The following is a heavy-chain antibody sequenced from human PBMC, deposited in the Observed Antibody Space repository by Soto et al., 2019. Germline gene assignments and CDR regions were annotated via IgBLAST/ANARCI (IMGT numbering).Heavy chain of an antibody. D-gene: IGHD6-19*01. CDR2: IFYSGST. V-gene: IGHV4-39*01. CDR1: GDSISSSNYF. J-gene: IGHJ4*02. CDR3: ARRYGWLYFDF. Sequence: SETLSLTCTVSGDSISSSNYFWGWIRQPPGKGLEWIGTIFYSGSTYYNPSLKSRVTISVDTSKNQFSLKLTSVTAADTALYYCARRYGWLYFDFWGQGSLVTVSS.